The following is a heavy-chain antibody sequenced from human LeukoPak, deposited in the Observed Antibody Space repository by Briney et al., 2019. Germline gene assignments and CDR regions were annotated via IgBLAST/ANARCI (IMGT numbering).Heavy chain of an antibody. CDR1: GGSISDYS. V-gene: IGHV4-59*01. J-gene: IGHJ5*02. D-gene: IGHD3-3*01. CDR2: IYYSGGA. Sequence: PSETLSLTCSVSGGSISDYSWSWIRQPPGKGLEWIGNIYYSGGANHNPSLKSRVTISRDTSKNQFSLKLTSVTTADTAVYYCARASPNYDFWSGSYNWFDPWGQGTLVTVSS. CDR3: ARASPNYDFWSGSYNWFDP.